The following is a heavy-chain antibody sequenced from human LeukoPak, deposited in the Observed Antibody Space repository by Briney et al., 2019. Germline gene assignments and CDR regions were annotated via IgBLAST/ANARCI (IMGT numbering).Heavy chain of an antibody. CDR2: LNPNSGGT. V-gene: IGHV1-2*02. CDR1: GYTFTNYG. J-gene: IGHJ3*02. D-gene: IGHD6-13*01. CDR3: ARGGSNSWYDAFHI. Sequence: ASVKVSCKASGYTFTNYGINWVRQAPGQGLEWMGWLNPNSGGTNYGQKFQGRVTMTRDRSITTAYMELSRLTSDDTAVFYCARGGSNSWYDAFHIWGQGTMVTVSS.